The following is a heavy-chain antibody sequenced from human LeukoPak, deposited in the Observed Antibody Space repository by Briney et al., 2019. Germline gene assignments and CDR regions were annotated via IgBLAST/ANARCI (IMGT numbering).Heavy chain of an antibody. CDR2: INPNSGRT. Sequence: GASVKVSCKASGYTFTGYYMHWVRQAPGQGLEWMGWINPNSGRTNYAQKFQGRVTMARDTSISTAYMELSRLRSDDTAVYYCARRGGRSDCSSTSCYVYRGQGTLVTVSS. D-gene: IGHD2-2*01. CDR1: GYTFTGYY. V-gene: IGHV1-2*02. CDR3: ARRGGRSDCSSTSCYVY. J-gene: IGHJ4*02.